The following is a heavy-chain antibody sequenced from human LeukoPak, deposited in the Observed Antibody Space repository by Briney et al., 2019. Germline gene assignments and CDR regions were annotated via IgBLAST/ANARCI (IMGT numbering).Heavy chain of an antibody. CDR2: IYSGGST. V-gene: IGHV3-53*01. D-gene: IGHD6-25*01. J-gene: IGHJ4*02. CDR3: ARRAVY. CDR1: GFTFSSYS. Sequence: GGSLRLSCAASGFTFSSYSMNWVRQAPGKGLEWVSVIYSGGSTYYADSVKGRFTISRDNSKNTLYLQMNSLRAEDTAVYYCARRAVYWGQGTLVTVSS.